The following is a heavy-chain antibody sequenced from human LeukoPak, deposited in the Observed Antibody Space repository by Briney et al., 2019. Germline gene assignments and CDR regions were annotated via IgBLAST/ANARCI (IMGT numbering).Heavy chain of an antibody. V-gene: IGHV3-23*01. Sequence: GGSLRLSCATSGFIFSHHGMNWVRQAPGKGLEWVSGIRADAVTTYYADSVKGRFIISRDNSKNTLYLQMNSLRAEDTAVYYCAKGGGTGYSSSWYSNWGQGTLVIVSS. CDR2: IRADAVTT. CDR3: AKGGGTGYSSSWYSN. CDR1: GFIFSHHG. D-gene: IGHD6-13*01. J-gene: IGHJ4*02.